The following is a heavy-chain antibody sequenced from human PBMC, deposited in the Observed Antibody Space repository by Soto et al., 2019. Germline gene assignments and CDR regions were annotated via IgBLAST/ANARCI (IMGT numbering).Heavy chain of an antibody. CDR2: FDPEDGET. Sequence: GASVKVSCKVSGYTLTELSMHWVRQAPGKGLEWMEGFDPEDGETIYAQKFQGRVTMTRDTSITTAYMELSRLTSDDTAVYYCATSPGWLGEGSGGLDVWGLGATVTSP. V-gene: IGHV1-24*01. J-gene: IGHJ6*02. CDR3: ATSPGWLGEGSGGLDV. CDR1: GYTLTELS. D-gene: IGHD3-10*01.